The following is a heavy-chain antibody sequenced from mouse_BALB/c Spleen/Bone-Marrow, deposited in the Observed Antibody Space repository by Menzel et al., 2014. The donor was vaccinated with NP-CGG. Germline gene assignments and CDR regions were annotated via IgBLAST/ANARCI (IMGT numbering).Heavy chain of an antibody. CDR2: IRNKANGYTT. V-gene: IGHV7-3*02. D-gene: IGHD2-14*01. Sequence: EVTLMESGGGLVQPGGSLRLPCATSGFTFTDYYMSWVRQPPGKALEWLGFIRNKANGYTTEYSASVKGRFTISRDNSQSILYLQMNTLRAEDSATYYCAREREYDDYAKDYSGPGTSTTAPS. CDR1: GFTFTDYY. J-gene: IGHJ4*01. CDR3: AREREYDDYAKDY.